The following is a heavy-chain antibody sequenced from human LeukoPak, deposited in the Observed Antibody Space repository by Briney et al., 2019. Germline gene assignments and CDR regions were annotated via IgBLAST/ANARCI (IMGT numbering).Heavy chain of an antibody. J-gene: IGHJ4*02. V-gene: IGHV3-11*03. Sequence: PGGSLRLSCAASGFTFSDFYMSWIRQAPGKGLESVSYISGSSSNTNYADSVKGRFTISGDNAKKTLYLQMNSLRPEDTAVYYCTRHPAEGDYWGQGTLVTVSS. CDR2: ISGSSSNT. CDR3: TRHPAEGDY. D-gene: IGHD2-15*01. CDR1: GFTFSDFY.